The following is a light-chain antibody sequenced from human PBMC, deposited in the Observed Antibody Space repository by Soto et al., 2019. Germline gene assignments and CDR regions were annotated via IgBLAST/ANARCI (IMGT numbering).Light chain of an antibody. J-gene: IGKJ3*01. CDR2: TIS. CDR1: QDSGTS. CDR3: LPRYAFPFT. Sequence: DIQMTQSPSSLSASVGVRVTITCRASQDSGTSLDWFQQKPGTAPKRLIYTISDLQSGVPSRFSGGGSGTEFTLTIISLQPEDSANYYCLPRYAFPFTFGPGTKV. V-gene: IGKV1-17*01.